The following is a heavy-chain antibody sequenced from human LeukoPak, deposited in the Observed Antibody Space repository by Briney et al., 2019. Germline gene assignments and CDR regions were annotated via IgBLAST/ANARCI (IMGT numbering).Heavy chain of an antibody. Sequence: ASVKVSCKASGGTFSSYAISWVRQAPGHGLEWMGGIIPIFGTANYAQKFQGRVTITADESTSTAYMELSSLRSEDTAVYYCARDGSGYDYDYWGQGTLVTVSS. J-gene: IGHJ4*02. D-gene: IGHD5-12*01. CDR3: ARDGSGYDYDY. CDR2: IIPIFGTA. V-gene: IGHV1-69*13. CDR1: GGTFSSYA.